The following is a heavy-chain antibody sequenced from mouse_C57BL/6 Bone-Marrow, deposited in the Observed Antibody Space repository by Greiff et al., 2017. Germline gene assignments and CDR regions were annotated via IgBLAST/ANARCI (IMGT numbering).Heavy chain of an antibody. J-gene: IGHJ2*01. CDR2: IWSGGST. Sequence: VQLQESGPGLVQPSPSLSITCTASGFSLTSYGVHWVRQSPGKGLEWLGVIWSGGSTDYNAAFISRLSICKDNSKSQVFFKMNSLQADDTAIYYCDEENYYGSSAFDYWGQGTTLTVSS. CDR1: GFSLTSYG. D-gene: IGHD1-1*01. V-gene: IGHV2-2*01. CDR3: DEENYYGSSAFDY.